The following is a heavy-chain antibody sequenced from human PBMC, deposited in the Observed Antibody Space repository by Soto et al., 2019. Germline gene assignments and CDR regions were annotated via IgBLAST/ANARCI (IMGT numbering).Heavy chain of an antibody. V-gene: IGHV3-23*01. D-gene: IGHD3-10*01. J-gene: IGHJ5*02. CDR3: SKDRRVYPLPSGWFDP. CDR2: ISGSGGST. CDR1: GFTFSSYA. Sequence: GGSLRLSCAASGFTFSSYAMSWVRQAPGKGLEWVSAISGSGGSTYYADSVKGRFTISRDNSKNTLYLQMNSLRAEDTAVYYCSKDRRVYPLPSGWFDPWGQGTLVTVSS.